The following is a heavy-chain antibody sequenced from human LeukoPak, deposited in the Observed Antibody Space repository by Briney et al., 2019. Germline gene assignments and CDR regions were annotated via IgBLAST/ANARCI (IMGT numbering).Heavy chain of an antibody. CDR1: GFTFSSYA. Sequence: PGGSLRLSCAASGFTFSSYAMSWVRQAPGKGLEWVSGISGSGDSRYYADSVKGRFTISRDNSKNTLFLQMHSLRADDTAVYYCAKAPRGYYNYYYYYMDVWGKGTTVTVSS. CDR2: ISGSGDSR. J-gene: IGHJ6*03. D-gene: IGHD3-22*01. CDR3: AKAPRGYYNYYYYYMDV. V-gene: IGHV3-23*01.